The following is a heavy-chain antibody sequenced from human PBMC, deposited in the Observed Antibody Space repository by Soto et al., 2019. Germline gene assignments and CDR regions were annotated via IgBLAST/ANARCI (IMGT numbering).Heavy chain of an antibody. CDR2: IYTSGST. CDR1: GAFISGYY. D-gene: IGHD6-13*01. CDR3: ASESTVAGTDNWFDS. Sequence: PSETLSLTCTVSGAFISGYYWSWIRQPAGKGLGWIGRIYTSGSTKYSPSLKSRATMSVDTSKKQFSLKLNSVTAADTAVYYCASESTVAGTDNWFDSWGQGTLVPVSS. V-gene: IGHV4-4*07. J-gene: IGHJ5*01.